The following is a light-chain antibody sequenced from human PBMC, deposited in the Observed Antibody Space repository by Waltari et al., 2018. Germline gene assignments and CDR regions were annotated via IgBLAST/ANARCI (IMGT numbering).Light chain of an antibody. CDR3: QQSYSTRYT. CDR2: AAS. Sequence: DIQMTQSPSSMSASVGDRVTITCRASQSISSYLNWYQQKPGKAPKLLIYAASSLQSGVPSRVSGSGSGTDFTLTISSLQPEDFATYYCQQSYSTRYTFGQGTKLEI. CDR1: QSISSY. V-gene: IGKV1-39*01. J-gene: IGKJ2*01.